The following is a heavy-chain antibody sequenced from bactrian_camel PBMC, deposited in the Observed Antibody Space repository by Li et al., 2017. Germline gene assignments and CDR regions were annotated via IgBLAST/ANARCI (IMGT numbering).Heavy chain of an antibody. CDR2: ILGGGGAT. J-gene: IGHJ4*01. D-gene: IGHD4*01. CDR3: VRSLMSDSSF. Sequence: HVQLVESGGGLVQPGGSLRLSCAASGFTFSSYWMYWVRQAPGKGLEWVSSILGGGGATDYADSVKGRFTISRDNAKNTIYLQMNSLEPEDTAVYYCVRSLMSDSSFWGQGTQVTVS. CDR1: GFTFSSYW. V-gene: IGHV3S6*01.